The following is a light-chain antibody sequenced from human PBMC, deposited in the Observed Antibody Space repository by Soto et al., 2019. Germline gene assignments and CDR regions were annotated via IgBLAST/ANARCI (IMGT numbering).Light chain of an antibody. V-gene: IGKV3-15*01. J-gene: IGKJ4*01. Sequence: EIVMTQSPATLSVSPGERVTRSCRASQSVSTNLAWYQQKPGQAPRLLMYGASTRATGIPARFSGSGSGTEFTLTISSLQSEDFAVYYCQQYDNWPLTFGGGTKVDIK. CDR3: QQYDNWPLT. CDR1: QSVSTN. CDR2: GAS.